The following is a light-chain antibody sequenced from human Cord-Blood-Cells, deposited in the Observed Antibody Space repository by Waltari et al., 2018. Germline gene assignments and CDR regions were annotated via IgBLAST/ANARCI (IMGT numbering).Light chain of an antibody. V-gene: IGKV1-39*01. J-gene: IGKJ5*01. CDR3: QQSYSTPIT. CDR2: AAS. Sequence: DIQMTQSPSSLSASVGDRVTITCRASQSISSYLNWYQQKPGKAPKLLIYAASSLQSGVPSRFSGSGSGTDVTRTISSLQPEDFATYYCQQSYSTPITFGQGTRLAIK. CDR1: QSISSY.